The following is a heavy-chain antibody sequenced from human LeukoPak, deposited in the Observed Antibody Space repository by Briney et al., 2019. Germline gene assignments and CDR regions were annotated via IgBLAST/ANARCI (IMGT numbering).Heavy chain of an antibody. D-gene: IGHD6-19*01. J-gene: IGHJ4*02. CDR3: ARDLSIAVFDY. Sequence: GGSLRLSCVASGFHLKSYGMHWVRQAPGKGLEWVAVIWNDGSNKYYVDSVKGRFTISRDNSKNTVYLQMNSLRAEDTAVYFCARDLSIAVFDYWGQGTLVTVSS. CDR1: GFHLKSYG. CDR2: IWNDGSNK. V-gene: IGHV3-33*01.